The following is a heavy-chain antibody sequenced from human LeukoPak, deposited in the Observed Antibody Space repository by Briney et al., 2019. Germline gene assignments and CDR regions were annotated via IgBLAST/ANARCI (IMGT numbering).Heavy chain of an antibody. J-gene: IGHJ4*02. Sequence: PGGSLRLSCAASGFTFSSYGMHWVRQAPGKGLEWVAFIRYDGSNKYCADSVKGRFTISRDNAKNSLYLQMNSLRAEDTAVYYCARVGSDYYDSSGYYDFDYWGQGTLVTVSS. CDR3: ARVGSDYYDSSGYYDFDY. CDR2: IRYDGSNK. D-gene: IGHD3-22*01. CDR1: GFTFSSYG. V-gene: IGHV3-30*02.